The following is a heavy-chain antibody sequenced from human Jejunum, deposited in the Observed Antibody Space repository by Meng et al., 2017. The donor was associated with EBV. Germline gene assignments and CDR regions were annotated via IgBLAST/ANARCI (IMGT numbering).Heavy chain of an antibody. Sequence: QITLKESGPALVKPAQTLTLTCTFSGFSLTTRGVGVGWIRQPPAKALEWLALIYWNRDEHYSPSLRTRLTISKVTSKNQVVLTMTDMDPVDTATYYCAQRILRARFDPWGKGVLVTAPQ. V-gene: IGHV2-5*01. CDR1: GFSLTTRGVG. CDR2: IYWNRDE. D-gene: IGHD5/OR15-5a*01. CDR3: AQRILRARFDP. J-gene: IGHJ5*02.